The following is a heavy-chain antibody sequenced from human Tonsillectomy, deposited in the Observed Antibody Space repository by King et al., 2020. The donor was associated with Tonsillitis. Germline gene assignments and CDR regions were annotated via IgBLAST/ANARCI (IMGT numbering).Heavy chain of an antibody. V-gene: IGHV3-15*01. CDR3: TTGYYASSGYYYGPGAELGY. CDR2: IKSKNDGGTT. D-gene: IGHD3-22*01. J-gene: IGHJ4*02. CDR1: GFTFSNAW. Sequence: DVQLVQSGGGLVKPGGSLRVSCAASGFTFSNAWMSWVRQAPGKGLEWVGRIKSKNDGGTTDYAAPVKGRFTISRDDSKNTLYLQMNSLKTEDTAVYYCTTGYYASSGYYYGPGAELGYWGQGTLVTVSS.